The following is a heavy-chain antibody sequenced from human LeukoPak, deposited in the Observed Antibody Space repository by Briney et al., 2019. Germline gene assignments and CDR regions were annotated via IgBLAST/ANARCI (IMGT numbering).Heavy chain of an antibody. Sequence: SETLSLTCAVYGGSFSGYYWSWIRQPPGKGLEWIGEINHSGSTNYNPSLKSRVTISVDTSKNQFSLKLSSVTAADTAVYYRARVGGYSYGSIDYWGQGTLVTVSS. D-gene: IGHD5-18*01. J-gene: IGHJ4*02. CDR1: GGSFSGYY. V-gene: IGHV4-34*01. CDR2: INHSGST. CDR3: ARVGGYSYGSIDY.